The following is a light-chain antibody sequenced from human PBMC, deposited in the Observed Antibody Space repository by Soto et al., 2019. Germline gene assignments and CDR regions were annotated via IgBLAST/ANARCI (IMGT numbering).Light chain of an antibody. J-gene: IGKJ5*01. CDR2: GAS. CDR1: QSVSSN. V-gene: IGKV3-15*01. CDR3: QQYSDWPST. Sequence: EIVMTQSPATLSVSPGERVTLSCRASQSVSSNLAWYQQKPGQAPRLLIYGASTRATGIPARFSGSGSETEFTLTISSLHSDDFAVYYCQQYSDWPSTFGQGTRLEIK.